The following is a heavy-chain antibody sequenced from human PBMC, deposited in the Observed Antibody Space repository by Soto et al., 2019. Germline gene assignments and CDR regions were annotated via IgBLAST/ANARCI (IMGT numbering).Heavy chain of an antibody. CDR3: ARDWEFGY. V-gene: IGHV1-46*01. CDR1: GYTFSTYY. CDR2: INPSGDST. J-gene: IGHJ4*02. D-gene: IGHD1-26*01. Sequence: VASVKVSCKAAGYTFSTYYMHWVRQAPGQGLEWMGVINPSGDSTTYAQKFQGRVTMTRDTSTSTLFMELSSLRSEDTAVYFCARDWEFGYWGQGTLVTVYS.